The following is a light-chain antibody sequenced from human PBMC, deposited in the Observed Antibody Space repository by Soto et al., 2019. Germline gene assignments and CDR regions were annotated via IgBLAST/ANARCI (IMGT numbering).Light chain of an antibody. J-gene: IGLJ2*01. V-gene: IGLV2-14*01. CDR1: SSDVGGYTY. CDR2: EVN. Sequence: QSALTQPASVSGSPGQSITISCTGTSSDVGGYTYVSWYQQHPGKAPKLMISEVNNRPSGISNRSSGSKSGSTASLTISGLQAEDEADYYCSSYTSSSTVVFGGGTKLTVL. CDR3: SSYTSSSTVV.